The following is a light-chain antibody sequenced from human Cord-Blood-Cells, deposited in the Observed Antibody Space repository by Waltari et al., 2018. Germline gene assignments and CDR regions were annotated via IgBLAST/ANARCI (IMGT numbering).Light chain of an antibody. Sequence: QPVLTQSSSASASLGPSVKPTCTLSSGHTSYIIAWHPQQPGKAPRYLMKLEGSGSYNKGSGVPDRFSGSSSGADRYLTISNLQSEDEADYYCETWDSNTWVFGGGTKLTVL. CDR3: ETWDSNTWV. CDR1: SGHTSYI. CDR2: LEGSGSY. V-gene: IGLV4-60*03. J-gene: IGLJ3*02.